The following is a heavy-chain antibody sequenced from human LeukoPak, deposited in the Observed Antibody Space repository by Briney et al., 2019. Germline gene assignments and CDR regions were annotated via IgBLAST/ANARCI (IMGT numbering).Heavy chain of an antibody. V-gene: IGHV1-69*13. CDR1: GGTFSSYA. J-gene: IGHJ4*02. CDR2: IIPIFGTA. CDR3: AREIGVGATLAYFDY. D-gene: IGHD1-26*01. Sequence: SVNVSCKASGGTFSSYAISWVRQAPGQGLEWMGGIIPIFGTANYAQKFQGRVTITADESTSTAYMELSSLRSEDTAVYYCAREIGVGATLAYFDYWGQGTLVTVSS.